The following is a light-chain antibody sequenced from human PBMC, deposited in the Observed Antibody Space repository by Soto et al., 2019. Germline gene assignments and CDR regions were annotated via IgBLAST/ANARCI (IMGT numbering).Light chain of an antibody. CDR1: SGHSSYA. V-gene: IGLV4-69*01. Sequence: QPVLTQSASASASLGASVKLTCTLSSGHSSYAIAWHQQQPEKGPRYLMKLNSDGSHSKGDGIPDRFSGSSSGAERYLTISSLQSEDEADYYCRTWGTGIRVFGGGTKLTVL. CDR3: RTWGTGIRV. CDR2: LNSDGSH. J-gene: IGLJ2*01.